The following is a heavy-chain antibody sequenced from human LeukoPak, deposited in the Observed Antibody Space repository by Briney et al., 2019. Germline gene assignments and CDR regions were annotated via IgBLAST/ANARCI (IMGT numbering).Heavy chain of an antibody. CDR3: QAYCSSTSCHSFDY. Sequence: GGSLRLSCAASGFTFSSYSMNWVRQAPGKGLEWVSSISSSSSYIYYADSVKGRFTISRDNAKNSLYLQMNSLRAEDTAVYYCQAYCSSTSCHSFDYWGQGTLVTVS. CDR1: GFTFSSYS. V-gene: IGHV3-21*01. J-gene: IGHJ4*02. D-gene: IGHD2-2*01. CDR2: ISSSSSYI.